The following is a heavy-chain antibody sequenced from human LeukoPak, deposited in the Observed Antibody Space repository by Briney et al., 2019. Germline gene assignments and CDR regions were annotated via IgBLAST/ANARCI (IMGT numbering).Heavy chain of an antibody. J-gene: IGHJ5*02. D-gene: IGHD3-16*01. V-gene: IGHV1-18*01. CDR1: GYTFTSYG. CDR2: ISAYNGNR. CDR3: ARSPENRGRYWFDP. Sequence: GASVKVSYKASGYTFTSYGTSWVRQAPGQGLEWMGWISAYNGNRNYAQKLQGRVTMTTDTSTSTAYMELRSLRSDDTAVYYCARSPENRGRYWFDPWGQGTLVTVSS.